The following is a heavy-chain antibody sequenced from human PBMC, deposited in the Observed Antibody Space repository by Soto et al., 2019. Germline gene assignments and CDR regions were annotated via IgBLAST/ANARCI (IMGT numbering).Heavy chain of an antibody. Sequence: SGGSLRLSCAASGFTFSTYSMNWVRQAPGKGLEWVSSITGSGTYTYYADSVKGRFTISRDNAKNSLYLQMNSLRVEDTAVYYCAKDPNYDCWSGYSGSGWFDPWGEGTRVTV. CDR1: GFTFSTYS. J-gene: IGHJ5*02. CDR3: AKDPNYDCWSGYSGSGWFDP. D-gene: IGHD3-3*01. V-gene: IGHV3-21*01. CDR2: ITGSGTYT.